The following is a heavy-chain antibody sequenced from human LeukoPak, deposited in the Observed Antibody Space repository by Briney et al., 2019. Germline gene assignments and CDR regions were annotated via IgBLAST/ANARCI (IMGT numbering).Heavy chain of an antibody. V-gene: IGHV4-4*02. Sequence: SGTLSLTCAVSGGSISSSNWWSWVRQPPGKGLEWIGESYHSGSTNYNPSLKSRVTISVDKSKNQFSLKLSSVTAADTAVYYCARHRSGWLQSSFDYWGQGTLVTVSS. CDR1: GGSISSSNW. D-gene: IGHD5-24*01. CDR2: SYHSGST. CDR3: ARHRSGWLQSSFDY. J-gene: IGHJ4*02.